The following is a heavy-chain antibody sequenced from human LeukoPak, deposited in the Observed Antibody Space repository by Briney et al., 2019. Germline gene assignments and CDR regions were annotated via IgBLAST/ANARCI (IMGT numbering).Heavy chain of an antibody. V-gene: IGHV4-38-2*02. CDR2: IYHSGST. J-gene: IGHJ5*02. CDR1: GYSISSGYY. D-gene: IGHD1-26*01. CDR3: ARGVGATVFTWFDP. Sequence: SETLSLTCTVSGYSISSGYYWGWIRQPPGKGLEWIGSIYHSGSTYYNPSLKGRVTISVDTSKNQFSLKLSSVTAADTAVYYCARGVGATVFTWFDPWGQGTLVTVSS.